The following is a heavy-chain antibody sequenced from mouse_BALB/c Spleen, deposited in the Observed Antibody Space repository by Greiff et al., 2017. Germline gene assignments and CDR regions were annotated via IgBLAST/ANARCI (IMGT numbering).Heavy chain of an antibody. D-gene: IGHD4-1*01. CDR3: ARSNWEAWFAY. J-gene: IGHJ3*01. Sequence: VKLQQSGAELARPGASVKMSCKASGYTFTSYTMHWVKQRPGQGLEWIGYINPSSGYTNYNQKFKDKATLTADKSSSTAYMQLSSLTSEDSAVYYCARSNWEAWFAYWGQGTLVTVSA. V-gene: IGHV1-4*01. CDR1: GYTFTSYT. CDR2: INPSSGYT.